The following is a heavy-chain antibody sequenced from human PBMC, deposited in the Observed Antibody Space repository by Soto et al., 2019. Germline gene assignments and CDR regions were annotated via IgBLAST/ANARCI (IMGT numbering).Heavy chain of an antibody. V-gene: IGHV4-28*01. CDR2: IYYSGTT. CDR1: GYSISSSNW. J-gene: IGHJ4*02. Sequence: QVQLQESGPGLVKPSDTLSLTCAFSGYSISSSNWWGWIRQPPRKGLEWIGYIYYSGTTYYNPALKSRVTMSVDPSKNQFSLQLTSVTDVDTAGYYCARREIQGPIDYWGQGTLVTVSS. CDR3: ARREIQGPIDY. D-gene: IGHD1-26*01.